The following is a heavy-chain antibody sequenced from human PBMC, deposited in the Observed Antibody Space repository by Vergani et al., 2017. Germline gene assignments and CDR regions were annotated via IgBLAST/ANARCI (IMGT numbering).Heavy chain of an antibody. J-gene: IGHJ5*02. CDR1: GGSMSGYD. CDR2: MYHIGST. Sequence: QVRLQESGPGLVKPSQTLSLTCSVSGGSMSGYDWSWIRQPPGKELEWIGYMYHIGSTNYNPSLETRVTISGDTSKNQFSLKLNSVTAADTAVYYCGRVADCYGLGSRLLDLWGQGILVTVSS. CDR3: GRVADCYGLGSRLLDL. V-gene: IGHV4-59*01. D-gene: IGHD3-10*01.